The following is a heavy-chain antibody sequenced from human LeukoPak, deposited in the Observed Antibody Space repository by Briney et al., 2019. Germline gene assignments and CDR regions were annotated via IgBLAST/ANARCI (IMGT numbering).Heavy chain of an antibody. Sequence: SVKVSCKASGGTFSSYAISWVRQAPGQGLEWMGGIIPIFGTANYAQKFQGRVTITADESTSTAYMELSGLRSEDTAVYYCARGKYSSSWRRYYYYGMDVWGQGTTVTVSS. D-gene: IGHD6-13*01. V-gene: IGHV1-69*01. CDR2: IIPIFGTA. CDR1: GGTFSSYA. CDR3: ARGKYSSSWRRYYYYGMDV. J-gene: IGHJ6*02.